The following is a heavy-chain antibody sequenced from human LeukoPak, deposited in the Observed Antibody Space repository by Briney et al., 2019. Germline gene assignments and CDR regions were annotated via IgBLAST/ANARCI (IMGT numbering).Heavy chain of an antibody. CDR2: INPNSGGT. J-gene: IGHJ4*02. CDR1: GYTFTGYY. CDR3: ARDLTFGGVIVRSNLFDY. Sequence: ASVKVSCKASGYTFTGYYMHWVRQAPGQGLEWMGWINPNSGGTNYAQKFQGRVTMTRGTSISTAYMELSGLRSDDTAVFYCARDLTFGGVIVRSNLFDYWGQGTLVTVSS. V-gene: IGHV1-2*02. D-gene: IGHD3-16*02.